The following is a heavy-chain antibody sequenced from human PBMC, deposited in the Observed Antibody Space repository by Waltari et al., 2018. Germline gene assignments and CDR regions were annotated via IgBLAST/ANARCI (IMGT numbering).Heavy chain of an antibody. CDR1: GGSISTNYT. J-gene: IGHJ1*01. D-gene: IGHD4-17*01. Sequence: QLQLQESGPGLVKPSETLSLTSTVSGGSISTNYTGGWIRQPPGKGLEWMGNMQYRGSTFYNPSLKSRVTISLDTSKNQFSLRLSSVGAADTAVYFCGRIAFGDDGGYFQHWGQGTLVTVSS. CDR2: MQYRGST. V-gene: IGHV4-39*01. CDR3: GRIAFGDDGGYFQH.